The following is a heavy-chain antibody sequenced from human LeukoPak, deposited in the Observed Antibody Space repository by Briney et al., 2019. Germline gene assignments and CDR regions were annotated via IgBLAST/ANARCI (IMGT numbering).Heavy chain of an antibody. CDR2: IGPSGTIM. CDR3: ARDSSGYYPNDAFDI. V-gene: IGHV3-11*04. J-gene: IGHJ3*02. CDR1: GFTFRDFY. Sequence: GGSLRLSCAASGFTFRDFYMTWIRQAPGKGLEWVAYIGPSGTIMNYADSVKGRFTVSRDNAENSLYLQMNSLRAEDTAVYYCARDSSGYYPNDAFDIWGQGTMVTVSS. D-gene: IGHD3-22*01.